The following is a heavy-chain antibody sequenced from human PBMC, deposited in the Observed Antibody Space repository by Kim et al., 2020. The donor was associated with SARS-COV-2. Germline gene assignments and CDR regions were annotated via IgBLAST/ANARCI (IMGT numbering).Heavy chain of an antibody. J-gene: IGHJ4*02. Sequence: GGSLRLSCTTSGFTFTGYAMSWVRPAPGKGLEWVSSIDGSDGTTYYVDSVKGRFTISRDNSKNTLYLQLSHLRADDTAVYYCMKGGWGWIWDHWGQGTL. CDR3: MKGGWGWIWDH. V-gene: IGHV3-23*01. CDR2: IDGSDGTT. D-gene: IGHD2-2*03. CDR1: GFTFTGYA.